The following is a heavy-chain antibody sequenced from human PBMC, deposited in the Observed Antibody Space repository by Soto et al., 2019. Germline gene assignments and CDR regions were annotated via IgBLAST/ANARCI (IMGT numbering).Heavy chain of an antibody. V-gene: IGHV4-39*01. J-gene: IGHJ6*02. CDR1: GGSISSSSYY. Sequence: QLQLQESGPGLVKPSETLSLTCTVSGGSISSSSYYWGWIRQPPGKGLEWIGSIYYSGSTYYNPSLKSRVTISVDTSKNQFSLKLSSVTAADTAVYYCARHSRGYFDWIYAGGVDYGMDVWGQGTTVTVSS. CDR3: ARHSRGYFDWIYAGGVDYGMDV. CDR2: IYYSGST. D-gene: IGHD3-9*01.